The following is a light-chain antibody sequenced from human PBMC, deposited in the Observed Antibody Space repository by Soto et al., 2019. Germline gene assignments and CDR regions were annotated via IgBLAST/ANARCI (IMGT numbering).Light chain of an antibody. CDR1: QSVSNNY. Sequence: IVFTQSPGTLSLSPGERATLSCRASQSVSNNYLAWYQQKPGQAPRLLIYYTSNRATGIPARFSGSGSGTDFTLTINSLAPEDFAIYYCHQRQSWPRTFGQGTKVDIK. CDR2: YTS. V-gene: IGKV3-11*01. J-gene: IGKJ1*01. CDR3: HQRQSWPRT.